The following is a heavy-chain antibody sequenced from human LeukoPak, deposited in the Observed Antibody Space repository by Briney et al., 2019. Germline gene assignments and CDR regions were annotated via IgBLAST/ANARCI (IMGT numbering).Heavy chain of an antibody. CDR1: GGSISSGDYY. CDR2: IYYSGST. CDR3: ARELYSGYDWHYYYGMDV. V-gene: IGHV4-30-4*01. J-gene: IGHJ6*02. D-gene: IGHD5-12*01. Sequence: SQTLSLTCTVSGGSISSGDYYWSWIRQPPGKGLEWIGYIYYSGSTYYNPSLKSRVTISVDTSKNQFSLKLSSVTAADTAVYYCARELYSGYDWHYYYGMDVWGRGTTVTVSS.